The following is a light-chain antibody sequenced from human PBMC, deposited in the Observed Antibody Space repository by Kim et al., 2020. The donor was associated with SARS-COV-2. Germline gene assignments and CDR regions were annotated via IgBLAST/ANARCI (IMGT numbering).Light chain of an antibody. CDR2: EVS. V-gene: IGLV2-23*02. J-gene: IGLJ3*02. Sequence: QSALTQPASVSGSPGQSITISCTGTSGDVGSYDLVSWYQQYPGKVPKLMISEVSQRPSGVSNRFSGSKFGNTASLTISGLQAEDEADYYCCSYSASRTLVFGGGTQLTVL. CDR1: SGDVGSYDL. CDR3: CSYSASRTLV.